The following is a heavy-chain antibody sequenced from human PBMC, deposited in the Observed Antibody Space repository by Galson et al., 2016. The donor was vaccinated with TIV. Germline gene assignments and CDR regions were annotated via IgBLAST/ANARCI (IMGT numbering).Heavy chain of an antibody. CDR3: ARPPYCGGDCYKYDY. V-gene: IGHV1-3*01. D-gene: IGHD2-21*02. J-gene: IGHJ4*02. CDR2: INAGNGNT. Sequence: SVKVSCKASGYTFTIYAVHWVRQAPGQRLEWMGWINAGNGNTKFSQKFQGRVTINRDTSASTVYMELSSLRSEDTAVYYCARPPYCGGDCYKYDYWGQGTLVTVSS. CDR1: GYTFTIYA.